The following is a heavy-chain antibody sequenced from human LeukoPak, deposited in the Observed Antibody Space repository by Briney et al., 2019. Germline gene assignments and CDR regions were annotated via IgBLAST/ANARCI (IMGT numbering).Heavy chain of an antibody. CDR3: ARQDSGSYHFDY. CDR1: GYSFTSYW. Sequence: GESLRISCKGSGYSFTSYWISWVRQMPGKGLEWMGRIDPSDSETNYSPSFQGHVTISADKSISTAYLQWSSLKASDTAMYYCARQDSGSYHFDYWGQGTLVTVSS. CDR2: IDPSDSET. J-gene: IGHJ4*02. V-gene: IGHV5-10-1*01. D-gene: IGHD1-26*01.